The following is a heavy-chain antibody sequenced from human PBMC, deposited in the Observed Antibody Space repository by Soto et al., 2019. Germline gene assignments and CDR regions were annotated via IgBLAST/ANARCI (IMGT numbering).Heavy chain of an antibody. J-gene: IGHJ4*02. CDR3: ARDAGSITMIVVVNPFDY. V-gene: IGHV1-18*01. Sequence: ASVKVSCKASGGTFSSYAISWVRQAPGQGLEWMGWISAYNGNTNYAQKLQGRVTMTTDTSTSTAYMELRSLRSDDTAVYYCARDAGSITMIVVVNPFDYWGQGTLVTVSS. CDR2: ISAYNGNT. CDR1: GGTFSSYA. D-gene: IGHD3-22*01.